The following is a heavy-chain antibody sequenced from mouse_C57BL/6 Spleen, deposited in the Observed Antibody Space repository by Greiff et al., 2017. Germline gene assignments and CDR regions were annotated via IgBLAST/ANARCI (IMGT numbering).Heavy chain of an antibody. CDR1: GYTFTSYW. D-gene: IGHD3-3*01. J-gene: IGHJ3*01. Sequence: QVQLQQPGAELVKPGASVKLSCKASGYTFTSYWMHWVKQRPGQGLEWIGMIHPNSGSTNYNEKFKSKATQTVDKSSSTAYMQLSSLTSEDSAVDYCAREGWGESWFAYWGQGTLVTVSA. V-gene: IGHV1-64*01. CDR3: AREGWGESWFAY. CDR2: IHPNSGST.